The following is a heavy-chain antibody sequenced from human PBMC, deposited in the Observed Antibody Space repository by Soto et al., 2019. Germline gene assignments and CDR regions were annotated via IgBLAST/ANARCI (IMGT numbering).Heavy chain of an antibody. CDR3: AKYASSSWSLFDY. CDR1: GFSFGDYA. V-gene: IGHV3-23*01. D-gene: IGHD6-13*01. CDR2: ISNTGGNT. Sequence: GGSLRLSCVASGFSFGDYAMSWVRPAPGKGLEWVSAISNTGGNTYYADSVKGRFTISRDNSKNTLYVQMNSLTAEDTAVYYCAKYASSSWSLFDYWGQGTVVTV. J-gene: IGHJ4*02.